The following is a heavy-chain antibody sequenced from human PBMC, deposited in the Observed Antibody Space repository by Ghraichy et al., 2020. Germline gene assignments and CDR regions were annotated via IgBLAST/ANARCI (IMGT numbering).Heavy chain of an antibody. D-gene: IGHD5-18*01. CDR2: IYSGDTT. CDR3: ARGVRGYTYATRFDY. Sequence: GGSLRLSCAASGFTASTNYMSWVRQAPGKGLEWVSVIYSGDTTYYADSVKGRFTISRDKSKDTLYLQMNSLRVEDTAVYFCARGVRGYTYATRFDYWGQGTLVTVSS. J-gene: IGHJ4*02. CDR1: GFTASTNY. V-gene: IGHV3-53*01.